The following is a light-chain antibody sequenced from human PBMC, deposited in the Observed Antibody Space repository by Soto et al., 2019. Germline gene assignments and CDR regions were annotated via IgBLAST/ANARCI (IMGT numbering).Light chain of an antibody. J-gene: IGKJ5*01. Sequence: EIVLTQSPCTLSLSPGERVTLSCRASQSVSSSYFAWYHQKPGQAPRLLIYGASSRATGIPDRFSGSGSGTDFTLTISRLEPEDFAVYYCQQYGTLPITVGQGTRLEIK. V-gene: IGKV3-20*01. CDR3: QQYGTLPIT. CDR1: QSVSSSY. CDR2: GAS.